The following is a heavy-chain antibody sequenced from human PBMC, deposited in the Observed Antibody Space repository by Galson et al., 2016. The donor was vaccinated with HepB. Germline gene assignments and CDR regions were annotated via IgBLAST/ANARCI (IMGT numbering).Heavy chain of an antibody. V-gene: IGHV4-61*01. J-gene: IGHJ3*02. CDR3: ASAQYFYDSGGYTVDAFYI. CDR1: GGSVNSGSYY. CDR2: IYYSGST. D-gene: IGHD3-22*01. Sequence: LSLTCNVSGGSVNSGSYYWSWIRQPPGKRLEWIGHIYYSGSTNYNPSLRSRVTMSVDTPKNQFSLRLTSVTAADTAVYYCASAQYFYDSGGYTVDAFYIWGQGTVVTVSS.